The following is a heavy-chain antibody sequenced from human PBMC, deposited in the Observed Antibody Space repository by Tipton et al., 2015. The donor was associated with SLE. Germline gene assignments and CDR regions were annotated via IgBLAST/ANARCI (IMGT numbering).Heavy chain of an antibody. CDR3: AKDWLTSSTQYYFAN. CDR2: ISSSGTAK. V-gene: IGHV3-48*03. J-gene: IGHJ4*02. CDR1: GFSFSNYE. D-gene: IGHD2-2*01. Sequence: SLRLSCAASGFSFSNYEMNWVRQAPGKGLEWVAYISSSGTAKDYADSVKGRFTISRDNSKNSLFLQMNSLRTEDTALYYCAKDWLTSSTQYYFANWGQGTLVTVSS.